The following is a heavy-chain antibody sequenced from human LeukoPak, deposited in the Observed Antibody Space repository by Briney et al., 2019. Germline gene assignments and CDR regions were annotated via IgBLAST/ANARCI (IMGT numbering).Heavy chain of an antibody. Sequence: SQTLSLPCTVSGGSITSGGYHWGWIRQPPGKGLEWIGSISYSGSTYHNPSLKSRVTISVDTSNNQFSLKLSSVTAADTAVYYCAKYQTRTMSDTWGERAPVTVSS. D-gene: IGHD2-2*01. J-gene: IGHJ5*02. V-gene: IGHV4-39*01. CDR3: AKYQTRTMSDT. CDR2: ISYSGST. CDR1: GGSITSGGYH.